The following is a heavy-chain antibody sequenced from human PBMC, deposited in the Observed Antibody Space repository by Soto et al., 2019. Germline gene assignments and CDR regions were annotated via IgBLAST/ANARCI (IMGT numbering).Heavy chain of an antibody. J-gene: IGHJ6*03. CDR3: AGTTSHQWYYMDF. Sequence: TLSLTCAISGDSVSSNSAAWNRIRLSPSRGLEWLARTYYRSRWYNDYAASVRSRITVNPDTSKNQFSLQLTSVTPEDTAVYYCAGTTSHQWYYMDFWGKGTTVTVSS. CDR1: GDSVSSNSAA. D-gene: IGHD1-7*01. CDR2: TYYRSRWYN. V-gene: IGHV6-1*01.